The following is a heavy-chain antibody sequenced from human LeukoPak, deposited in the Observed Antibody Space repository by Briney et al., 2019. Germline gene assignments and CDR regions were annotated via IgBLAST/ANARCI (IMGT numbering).Heavy chain of an antibody. CDR2: INSDGSST. D-gene: IGHD4/OR15-4a*01. CDR3: ARWAFESAVRTYYMDV. V-gene: IGHV3-74*01. Sequence: PGGSLRLSCAASGFTFSSYWMHWVRQAPGKGLVWVSRINSDGSSTSYAEAVKVRFTISRDNAKNTLYLQMNSLRAEDTAVYYCARWAFESAVRTYYMDVWGKGTTVTVSS. J-gene: IGHJ6*03. CDR1: GFTFSSYW.